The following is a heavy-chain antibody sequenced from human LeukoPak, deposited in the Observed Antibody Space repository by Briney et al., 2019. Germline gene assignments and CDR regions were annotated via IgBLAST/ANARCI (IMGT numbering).Heavy chain of an antibody. CDR2: IGTAGDT. V-gene: IGHV3-13*04. Sequence: PGGSLRLSCAASGFTFSNCDMQWVRQVTGKGLEWVSGIGTAGDTYYAGSVKGRFTISREKAKNSFYLQMNSLRAGDTAVYYCARGSMVRGVVFQYFDYWGQGTLVTVSS. D-gene: IGHD3-10*01. J-gene: IGHJ4*02. CDR3: ARGSMVRGVVFQYFDY. CDR1: GFTFSNCD.